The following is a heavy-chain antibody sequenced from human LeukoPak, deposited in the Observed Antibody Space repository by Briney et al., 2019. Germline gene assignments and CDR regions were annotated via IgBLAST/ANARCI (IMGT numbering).Heavy chain of an antibody. Sequence: GSMTLSSAAPGFTLSSYWMSWVRQAPGKVLEWVANIKQDGSEKYYVDSMKGRFTISRDNAKNSLYLQMNSLRAEDAAVYYCARVVAAAGHYAFDIWGQGTMVTVSS. J-gene: IGHJ3*02. CDR2: IKQDGSEK. CDR1: GFTLSSYW. V-gene: IGHV3-7*01. CDR3: ARVVAAAGHYAFDI. D-gene: IGHD6-25*01.